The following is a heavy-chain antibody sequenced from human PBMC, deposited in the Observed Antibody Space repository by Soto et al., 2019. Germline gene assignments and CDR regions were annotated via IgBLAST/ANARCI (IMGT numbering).Heavy chain of an antibody. CDR3: AKGMLTIFGAVIIDGMDV. Sequence: EVQLLESGGGLVQPGGSLRLSCAASAFTFSNYAMSWVRQAPGKGLEWVSAIGGSGSSTYYADSVKGRFTVSSDNSNNTLHLQMNSLRADDAAVYYCAKGMLTIFGAVIIDGMDVWGQGTTVTVSS. CDR1: AFTFSNYA. D-gene: IGHD3-3*01. V-gene: IGHV3-23*01. J-gene: IGHJ6*02. CDR2: IGGSGSST.